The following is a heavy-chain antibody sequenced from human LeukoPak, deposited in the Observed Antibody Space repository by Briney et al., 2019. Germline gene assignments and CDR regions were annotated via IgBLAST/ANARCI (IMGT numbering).Heavy chain of an antibody. CDR3: ARETKYGDSIDY. J-gene: IGHJ4*02. D-gene: IGHD4-17*01. CDR1: GYTLTDLS. CDR2: FDPEDGET. Sequence: ASVKVSCKVSGYTLTDLSMHWVRQAPAKGLEWMGGFDPEDGETIYAQKFQGRVTMTEDTSTDTAYMELSSLRSEDTAVYYCARETKYGDSIDYWGQGTLVTVSS. V-gene: IGHV1-24*01.